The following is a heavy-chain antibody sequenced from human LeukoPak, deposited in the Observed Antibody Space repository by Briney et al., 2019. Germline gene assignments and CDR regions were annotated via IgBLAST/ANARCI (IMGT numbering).Heavy chain of an antibody. CDR1: GGSIGAYY. Sequence: SETLSLTCTVSGGSIGAYYWSWIRQPPEKGLEWIGYVTYSGTTNYNPSLKSRVAISVDTPKNQFSLKLNSVTAADTAVYYCARELAAAGFDCWGQGNLVTVSS. V-gene: IGHV4-59*01. J-gene: IGHJ4*02. D-gene: IGHD6-13*01. CDR3: ARELAAAGFDC. CDR2: VTYSGTT.